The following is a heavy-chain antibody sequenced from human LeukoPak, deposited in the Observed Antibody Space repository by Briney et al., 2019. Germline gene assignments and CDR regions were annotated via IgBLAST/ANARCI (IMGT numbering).Heavy chain of an antibody. CDR2: ISSSSSYI. D-gene: IGHD5-12*01. Sequence: PGGSLRLSCAASGFTFSNYNMNWVRQAPGKGLEWVSSISSSSSYIYYADSVKGRFTISRDNAKNSLYLQMNSLRVEDTAVFYCARAGGYSGYDTDSWGQGTLVTVSS. CDR1: GFTFSNYN. V-gene: IGHV3-21*01. CDR3: ARAGGYSGYDTDS. J-gene: IGHJ4*02.